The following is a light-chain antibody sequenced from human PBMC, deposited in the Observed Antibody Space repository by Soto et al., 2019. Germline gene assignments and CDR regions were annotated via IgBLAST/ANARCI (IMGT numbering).Light chain of an antibody. Sequence: QSVLTQPPSASGSPGQSVTISCTGTSGDVGGYNYVSWYQQHPVKAPKLMIFEVIERPSGVPDRFSASKSGNTASLTVSGLQAEDEADYYCSSYAGSNNYVFGTGTKVTVL. V-gene: IGLV2-8*01. CDR2: EVI. J-gene: IGLJ1*01. CDR3: SSYAGSNNYV. CDR1: SGDVGGYNY.